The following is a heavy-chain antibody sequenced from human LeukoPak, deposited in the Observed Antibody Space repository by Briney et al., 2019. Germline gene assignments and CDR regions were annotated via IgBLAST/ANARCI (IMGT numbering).Heavy chain of an antibody. CDR3: ARHGSGYEPGHGMDV. D-gene: IGHD5-12*01. Sequence: GESLKISYKGSGYSFTSYWISWVRQMPGEGLEWMGRIDPSDSYTNYSPSFQGHVTISADKSISTAYLQWSSLKASDTAMYYCARHGSGYEPGHGMDVWGKGTTVTVSS. V-gene: IGHV5-10-1*01. CDR1: GYSFTSYW. J-gene: IGHJ6*04. CDR2: IDPSDSYT.